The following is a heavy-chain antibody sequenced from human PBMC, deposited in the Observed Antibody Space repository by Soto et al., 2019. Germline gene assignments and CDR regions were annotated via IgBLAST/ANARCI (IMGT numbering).Heavy chain of an antibody. J-gene: IGHJ6*02. CDR2: IIHSEST. D-gene: IGHD1-26*01. CDR1: GGSFSAYY. V-gene: IGHV4-34*12. Sequence: SETLSLTCAVYGGSFSAYYWSWVRQPPGKGLEWIGEIIHSESTKYNPSLKSRVTISVDTSKNQFSLKLSSVTAADTAVYYCARQRPTDGGWEFANYYGMDVWGQGTPVTVSS. CDR3: ARQRPTDGGWEFANYYGMDV.